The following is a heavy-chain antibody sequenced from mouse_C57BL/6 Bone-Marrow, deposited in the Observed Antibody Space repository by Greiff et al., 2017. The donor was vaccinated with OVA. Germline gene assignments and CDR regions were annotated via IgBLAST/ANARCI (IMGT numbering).Heavy chain of an antibody. CDR1: GFTFSDFY. CDR2: SRNKANDYTT. D-gene: IGHD1-1*01. J-gene: IGHJ1*03. CDR3: ARAYYGSPYWYFDV. V-gene: IGHV7-1*01. Sequence: EVHLVESGGGLVQSGRSLRLSCATSGFTFSDFYMEWVRQAPGKGLEWIAASRNKANDYTTEYSASVKGRFIVSRDTSQSILYLQMNALRAEDTAIYYCARAYYGSPYWYFDVWGTGTTVTVSS.